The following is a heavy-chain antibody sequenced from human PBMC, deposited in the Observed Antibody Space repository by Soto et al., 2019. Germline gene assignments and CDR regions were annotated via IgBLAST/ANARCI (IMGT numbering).Heavy chain of an antibody. J-gene: IGHJ5*02. Sequence: LSLTCAVSGGSISSGGYSWSWIRQPPGKGLEWIGYIYHSGSTYYNPSLKSRVTMSVDRSKNQFSLKLSSVTAADTAVYYCARVPDRWGQGTLVTVSS. D-gene: IGHD2-2*01. V-gene: IGHV4-30-2*01. CDR2: IYHSGST. CDR3: ARVPDR. CDR1: GGSISSGGYS.